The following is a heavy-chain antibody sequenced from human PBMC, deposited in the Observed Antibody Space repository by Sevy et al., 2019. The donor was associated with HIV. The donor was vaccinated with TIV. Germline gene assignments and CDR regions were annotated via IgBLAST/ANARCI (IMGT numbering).Heavy chain of an antibody. CDR3: VREGITMIIAGFFDF. D-gene: IGHD3-22*01. CDR1: GGSIGNSNSY. CDR2: VYYNGDT. Sequence: SETLSLTCIVSGGSIGNSNSYWGWVRQPPGRGLEWIGTVYYNGDTYYKPSLKGRATISVDTSTIQFSLRLTSVTAADTAVYYCVREGITMIIAGFFDFWGQGTLVTGSS. V-gene: IGHV4-39*02. J-gene: IGHJ4*02.